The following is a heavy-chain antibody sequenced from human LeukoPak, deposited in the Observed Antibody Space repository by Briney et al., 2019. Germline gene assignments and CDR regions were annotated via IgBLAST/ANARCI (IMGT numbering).Heavy chain of an antibody. V-gene: IGHV3-23*01. CDR3: ANGITAMVGY. D-gene: IGHD5-18*01. J-gene: IGHJ4*02. Sequence: PSETLSLTCAVYGGSFSGYYWSWIRQAPGKGLEWVSAISGSGGSTYYADSVKGRFTISRDNSKNTLYLQMNSLRAEDTAVYYCANGITAMVGYWGQGTLVTVSS. CDR2: ISGSGGST. CDR1: GGSFSGYY.